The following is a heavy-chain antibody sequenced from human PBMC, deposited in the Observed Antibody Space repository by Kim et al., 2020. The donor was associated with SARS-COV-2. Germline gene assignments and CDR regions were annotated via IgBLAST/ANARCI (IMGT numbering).Heavy chain of an antibody. V-gene: IGHV4-59*01. Sequence: SETLSLTCTVSGGSMRNYFWTWMRQPPGKGLEWIGYIHYSGSTNYRPSLKSRVTISADTSRNQFSLKLNSVTAADTAMYYCARSPPDVSGNYRASDIWG. D-gene: IGHD3-10*01. CDR1: GGSMRNYF. CDR2: IHYSGST. CDR3: ARSPPDVSGNYRASDI. J-gene: IGHJ3*02.